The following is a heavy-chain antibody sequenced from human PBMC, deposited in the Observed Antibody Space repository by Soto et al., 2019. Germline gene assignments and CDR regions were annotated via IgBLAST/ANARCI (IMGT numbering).Heavy chain of an antibody. CDR1: GDIFSGYS. V-gene: IGHV1-69*12. J-gene: IGHJ4*02. CDR2: IIPLFGST. Sequence: QVQLVQSGAEVKKPGSSVKVSCTASGDIFSGYSISWVRQAPGQGLEWMGGIIPLFGSTNYAQKFQGRVTITADQSTNTGYIELSSLKSEDTAVYYCGKDLGTGYDSGDYWGQGTLVTVSS. CDR3: GKDLGTGYDSGDY. D-gene: IGHD5-12*01.